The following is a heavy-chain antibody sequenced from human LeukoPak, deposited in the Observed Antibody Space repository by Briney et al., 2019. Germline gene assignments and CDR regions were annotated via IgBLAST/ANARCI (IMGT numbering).Heavy chain of an antibody. J-gene: IGHJ4*02. V-gene: IGHV4-59*01. D-gene: IGHD3-3*01. CDR2: IYYSGSS. Sequence: PSETLSLTCTVSGGSISSYYWSWIRQPPGKGLEWIGYIYYSGSSNYNPSLKSRVTISVDTSKNQFSLKLSSVTAADTAVYYCARGTGYYDFWSGYTAYYFDYWGQGTLVTVSS. CDR3: ARGTGYYDFWSGYTAYYFDY. CDR1: GGSISSYY.